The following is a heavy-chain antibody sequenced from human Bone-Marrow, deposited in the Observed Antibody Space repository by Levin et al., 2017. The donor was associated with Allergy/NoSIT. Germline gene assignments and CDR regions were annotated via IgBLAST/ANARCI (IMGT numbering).Heavy chain of an antibody. D-gene: IGHD3-16*01. Sequence: PGGSLRLSCEASGFIFGTYWLTWVRQAPGQGLQWVASIRQGGSDKYYVDSVKGRFTISRDDSKKSLSLEMNSLRVDDSAVYYCGRGYVLHHGVDVWGQGTTVTVSS. CDR2: IRQGGSDK. J-gene: IGHJ6*02. CDR3: GRGYVLHHGVDV. V-gene: IGHV3-7*01. CDR1: GFIFGTYW.